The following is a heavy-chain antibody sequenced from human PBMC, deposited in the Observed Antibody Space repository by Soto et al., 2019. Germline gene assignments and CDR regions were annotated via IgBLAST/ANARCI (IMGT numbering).Heavy chain of an antibody. V-gene: IGHV3-74*01. J-gene: IGHJ6*02. CDR1: GFAFTNYW. D-gene: IGHD3-22*01. CDR3: ATSTGSGYHRIYYAMDV. CDR2: INIDGSIT. Sequence: GGSLRLSCAASGFTSGFAFTNYWMHWVRQAPGKGLVWVSRINIDGSITDYADSVKGRFTISRDNAKNSLYLQMNSLRAEDTAVYYCATSTGSGYHRIYYAMDVWGQGTTVTVSS.